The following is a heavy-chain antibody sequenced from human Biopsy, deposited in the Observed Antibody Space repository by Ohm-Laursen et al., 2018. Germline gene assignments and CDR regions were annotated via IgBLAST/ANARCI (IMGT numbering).Heavy chain of an antibody. CDR2: ISNRGST. D-gene: IGHD3-3*01. J-gene: IGHJ3*01. V-gene: IGHV4-59*01. Sequence: TLSLTWTVSGGSISSDYWSWIRQSPGKGLEWIGYISNRGSTNCNPSLRGRVTISVDTSKNQFSLKLSSVTAADTAVFFCARLYRLDDYWNDDPPDAFDVWGQGTRVTVSS. CDR1: GGSISSDY. CDR3: ARLYRLDDYWNDDPPDAFDV.